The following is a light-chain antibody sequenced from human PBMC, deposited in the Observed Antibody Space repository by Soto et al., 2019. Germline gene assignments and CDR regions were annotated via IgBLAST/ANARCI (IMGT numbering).Light chain of an antibody. J-gene: IGLJ1*01. V-gene: IGLV2-14*01. Sequence: QSALTQPASVSGSPGQSIAISCTGTSSDVGGYSYASWYQQQPGKAPKLVISDVSNRPSGVSDRFSGSKSGNTASLTISGLQTEDEADYYCASYTTSSTYGFGTGTKVTVL. CDR3: ASYTTSSTYG. CDR2: DVS. CDR1: SSDVGGYSY.